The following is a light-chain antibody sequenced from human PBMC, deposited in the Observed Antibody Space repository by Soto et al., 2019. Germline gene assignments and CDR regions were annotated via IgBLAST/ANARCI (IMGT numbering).Light chain of an antibody. J-gene: IGLJ1*01. CDR3: CSYAGRYTYV. V-gene: IGLV2-11*01. CDR1: SSDVGGYNY. CDR2: DVS. Sequence: QSALTQPRSVSGSPGQSVTISFSGTSSDVGGYNYVSWYQQHPGKAPKLMIYDVSKRPSGVPDRFSGSKSGNTASLTISGLQAEDEADYYCCSYAGRYTYVFGTGTKVNRP.